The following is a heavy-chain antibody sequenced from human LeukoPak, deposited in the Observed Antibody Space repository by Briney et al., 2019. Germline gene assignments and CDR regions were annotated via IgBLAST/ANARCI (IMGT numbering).Heavy chain of an antibody. D-gene: IGHD3-22*01. CDR3: TKRDYYESSGYSPLFDY. V-gene: IGHV3-23*01. CDR2: ISASGGST. CDR1: GFTFSSYA. J-gene: IGHJ4*02. Sequence: GGSLRLSCAASGFTFSSYAMSWVRQAPGKGLEWVSAISASGGSTYYADSVKGRFTISRDNSKNTLFLQMNSLRAEDTAVYYCTKRDYYESSGYSPLFDYWGQGTLVTVSS.